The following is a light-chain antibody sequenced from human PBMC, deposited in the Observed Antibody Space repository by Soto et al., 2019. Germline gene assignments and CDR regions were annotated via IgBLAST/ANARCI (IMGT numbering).Light chain of an antibody. CDR1: QSVTSNY. Sequence: EIVLTQSPGTLSLSPGERATLSCRASQSVTSNYLAWYQQKPGQAPRLLIYDASSRATGIPDRFSGSGSGTDFTLTISRLEPEDFVVYYCQQYGSSPPLTFGGGTKVDIK. V-gene: IGKV3-20*01. CDR3: QQYGSSPPLT. J-gene: IGKJ4*01. CDR2: DAS.